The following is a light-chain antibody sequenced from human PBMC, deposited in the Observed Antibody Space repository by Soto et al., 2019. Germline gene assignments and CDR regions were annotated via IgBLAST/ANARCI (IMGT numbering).Light chain of an antibody. CDR3: QQYGSSLIT. V-gene: IGKV1-5*03. CDR2: KAS. Sequence: DIQITQSPSTLSASVGDRVTITCRASQSISSWLAWYQQKPGKAPKLLIYKASSLESGVPSRFSGSGSGTDFTLTISRLEPEDFAVYYCQQYGSSLITFGQGTRLEIK. J-gene: IGKJ5*01. CDR1: QSISSW.